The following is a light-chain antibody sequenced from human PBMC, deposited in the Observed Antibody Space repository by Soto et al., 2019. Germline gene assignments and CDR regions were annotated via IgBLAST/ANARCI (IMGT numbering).Light chain of an antibody. V-gene: IGKV3-20*01. J-gene: IGKJ2*01. CDR2: GAS. Sequence: ETVLTQSPGTLSLSPGERATLSCRASQSVSSTWLAWYQQKPGQPPRLLIYGASSRASGIPDRFSGSGSGTDFTLTSSRLEPEDFAVYYCQQYGSSRYTFGQGTKLQIK. CDR1: QSVSSTW. CDR3: QQYGSSRYT.